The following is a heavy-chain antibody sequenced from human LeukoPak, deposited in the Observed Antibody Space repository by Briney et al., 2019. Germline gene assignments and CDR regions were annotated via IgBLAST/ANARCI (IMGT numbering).Heavy chain of an antibody. CDR1: GYLFTNYW. D-gene: IGHD3-22*01. CDR2: IYPDDSDT. J-gene: IGHJ4*02. Sequence: GESLKISCQASGYLFTNYWIGWVRQMPGRGLEWMGLIYPDDSDTRYNPSFQGQVSMSVDKSIRTAYLQLKDLKASDTAIYYCARHGATPYSSGHYWGFWGQGAHVTVSS. V-gene: IGHV5-51*01. CDR3: ARHGATPYSSGHYWGF.